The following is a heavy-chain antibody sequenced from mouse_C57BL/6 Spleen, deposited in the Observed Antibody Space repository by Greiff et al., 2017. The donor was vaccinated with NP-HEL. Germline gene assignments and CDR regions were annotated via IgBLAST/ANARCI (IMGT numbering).Heavy chain of an antibody. D-gene: IGHD1-1*01. V-gene: IGHV1-81*01. CDR1: GYTFTSYG. J-gene: IGHJ1*03. CDR3: AREGVEYGSRDFDV. Sequence: QVQLQQSGAELARPGASVKLSCKASGYTFTSYGISWVKQRTGQGLEWIGEIYPRSGNTYYNEKFKGKATLTADKSSSTAYMELRSLTSEDSAVYFCAREGVEYGSRDFDVWGTGTTVTVSS. CDR2: IYPRSGNT.